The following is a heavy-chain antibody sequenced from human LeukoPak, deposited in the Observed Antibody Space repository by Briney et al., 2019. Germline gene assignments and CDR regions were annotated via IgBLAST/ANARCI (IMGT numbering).Heavy chain of an antibody. CDR3: AREGGGSGRPFNY. CDR1: GFTFSASP. Sequence: RGSLRVSCAAPGFTFSASPMHWVRQAPGKGLEYVSAISTNGGSTYYANSVKGRFTISRDNSKNMLYLQMGSLRVEDMAVYYCAREGGGSGRPFNYWGQGTLVTVSS. V-gene: IGHV3-64*01. J-gene: IGHJ4*02. CDR2: ISTNGGST. D-gene: IGHD3-10*01.